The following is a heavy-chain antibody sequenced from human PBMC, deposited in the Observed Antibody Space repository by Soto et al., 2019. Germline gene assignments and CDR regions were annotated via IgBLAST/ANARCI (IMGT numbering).Heavy chain of an antibody. J-gene: IGHJ4*02. Sequence: PSETLSLTCTVSGGSVSSGSYYWSWIRQPPGKGMEWIGYIYYSGSTNYNPYLKSRVTISVDTSKNQFSLKLSSVTAADTAVYYFARGGRDYYDSSGYYYVYYWGQGALVTVSS. CDR3: ARGGRDYYDSSGYYYVYY. CDR1: GGSVSSGSYY. V-gene: IGHV4-61*01. D-gene: IGHD3-22*01. CDR2: IYYSGST.